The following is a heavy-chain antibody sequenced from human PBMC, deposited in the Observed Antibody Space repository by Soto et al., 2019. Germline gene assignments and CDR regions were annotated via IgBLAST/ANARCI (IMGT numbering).Heavy chain of an antibody. CDR3: AKDAISRDGCHYLYYIDA. Sequence: GSRGLGCAVSGCTFSRYAVSWVRQAPGRGLAWVSAIGGSGGSTYFRDTVRGRFTISRGNSKNTLYLQMDSLRAEDTAVYYCAKDAISRDGCHYLYYIDA. CDR1: GCTFSRYA. D-gene: IGHD3-10*01. J-gene: IGHJ6*03. CDR2: IGGSGGST. V-gene: IGHV3-23*01.